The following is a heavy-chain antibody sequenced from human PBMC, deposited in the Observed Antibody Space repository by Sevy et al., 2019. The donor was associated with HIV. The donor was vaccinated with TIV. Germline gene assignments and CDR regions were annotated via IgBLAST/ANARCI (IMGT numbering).Heavy chain of an antibody. CDR3: AKENPRGN. J-gene: IGHJ4*02. Sequence: GGSLRLSCAASGFSLSGYGMHWVRQAPGKGLEWVAVIWYDGSNKEYADSVKGRFTISRDNSKNTLYLQMNSLRAEDTAVYYCAKENPRGNWGQGTLVTVSS. CDR2: IWYDGSNK. CDR1: GFSLSGYG. V-gene: IGHV3-30*02.